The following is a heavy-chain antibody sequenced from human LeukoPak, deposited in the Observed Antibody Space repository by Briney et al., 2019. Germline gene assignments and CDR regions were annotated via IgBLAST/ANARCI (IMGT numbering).Heavy chain of an antibody. CDR2: ISAYSGNT. CDR1: GYTFTSYG. Sequence: ASAKVSCKASGYTFTSYGISWVRQAPGQGLEWMGWISAYSGNTNYAQKLQGRVTMTTDTSTSTAYMELRSLRSDDTAVYYCARGQAVAGTPYYFDYWGQGTLVTVSS. D-gene: IGHD6-19*01. V-gene: IGHV1-18*01. J-gene: IGHJ4*02. CDR3: ARGQAVAGTPYYFDY.